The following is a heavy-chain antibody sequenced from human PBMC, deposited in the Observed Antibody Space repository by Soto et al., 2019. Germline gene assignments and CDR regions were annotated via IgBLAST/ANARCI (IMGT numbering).Heavy chain of an antibody. V-gene: IGHV1-69*01. CDR1: GGTFSSYA. D-gene: IGHD6-25*01. CDR2: IIPLFGTT. CDR3: ARDAPAAAGGYYFDY. J-gene: IGHJ4*02. Sequence: QVQLVQSGAEVKKPGSSVKVSCKASGGTFSSYAISWLRQAPGQGLEWLGGIIPLFGTTDYAQKFQGRVTITADAFTSAAYMQLSSLRSEDTAVYSCARDAPAAAGGYYFDYWGQGTLVTVSS.